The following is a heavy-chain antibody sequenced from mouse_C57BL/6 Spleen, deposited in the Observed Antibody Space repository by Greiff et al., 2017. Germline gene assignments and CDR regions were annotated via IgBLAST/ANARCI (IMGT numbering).Heavy chain of an antibody. CDR1: GYTFTSYW. CDR3: ARANWDRFDY. J-gene: IGHJ2*01. CDR2: IDPSDSYT. D-gene: IGHD4-1*01. V-gene: IGHV1-50*01. Sequence: VKLQQPGAELVKPGASVKLSCKASGYTFTSYWMQWVKQRPGQGLEWIGEIDPSDSYTNYNQKFKGKATLTVDTSSSTAYMQLSSLTSEDSAVYYCARANWDRFDYWGQGTTLTVSS.